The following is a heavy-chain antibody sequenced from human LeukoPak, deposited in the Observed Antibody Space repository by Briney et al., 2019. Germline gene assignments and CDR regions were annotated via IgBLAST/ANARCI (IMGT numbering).Heavy chain of an antibody. D-gene: IGHD3-22*01. CDR2: IYYSGST. CDR1: GDPISSYY. CDR3: ARVSDYYDSSGDFDY. Sequence: PSETLPLTCTVSGDPISSYYWSWIRQPPGKGLEWIGHIYYSGSTNYNPSLKSRVTISVDTSKNQFSLKLSSVTAADTAVYYCARVSDYYDSSGDFDYWGQGTLVTVSS. J-gene: IGHJ4*02. V-gene: IGHV4-59*01.